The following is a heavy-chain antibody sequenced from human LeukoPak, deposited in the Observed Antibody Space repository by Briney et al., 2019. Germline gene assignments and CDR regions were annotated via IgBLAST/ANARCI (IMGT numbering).Heavy chain of an antibody. Sequence: SETLSLTCSVSGGFIRSNSYYWGWTRQLPGKGLEWIGSIYYVGSTYYNPSLKSRVTISVDTSKNQFSLRLSSVTAADTAVYYCVRQSTGSSSGWHPPNWFDPWGQGTLVTVSS. CDR2: IYYVGST. CDR3: VRQSTGSSSGWHPPNWFDP. D-gene: IGHD6-19*01. J-gene: IGHJ5*02. CDR1: GGFIRSNSYY. V-gene: IGHV4-39*01.